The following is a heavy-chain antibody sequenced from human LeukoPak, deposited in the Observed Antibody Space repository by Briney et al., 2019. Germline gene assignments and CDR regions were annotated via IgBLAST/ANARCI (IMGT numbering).Heavy chain of an antibody. CDR1: GYRFTSYW. V-gene: IGHV5-51*01. J-gene: IGHJ5*02. D-gene: IGHD2-2*03. CDR2: IYPSDSDI. CDR3: ARSGNGYCISGSCEGWSDP. Sequence: GESLKISCKASGYRFTSYWIGWVRQMPGKGLEWMGIIYPSDSDIRYSPSFQGQVTISVDKSITTAYLQWGSLKASDTAMYYCARSGNGYCISGSCEGWSDPWGQGTLVTVSS.